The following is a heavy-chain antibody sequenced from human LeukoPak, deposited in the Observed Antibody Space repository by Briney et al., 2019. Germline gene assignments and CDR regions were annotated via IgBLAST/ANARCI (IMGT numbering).Heavy chain of an antibody. CDR1: GFTFDDYA. Sequence: PGGSLRLSCAASGFTFDDYAMHWVRQAPGKGLEWVSGISWNSGSIGYADSVKGRFTISRDNAKNSLYLQMNSLRAEDTALYYCAKARTPVVRATYFDYWGQGTLVTVSS. CDR2: ISWNSGSI. CDR3: AKARTPVVRATYFDY. J-gene: IGHJ4*02. D-gene: IGHD1-26*01. V-gene: IGHV3-9*01.